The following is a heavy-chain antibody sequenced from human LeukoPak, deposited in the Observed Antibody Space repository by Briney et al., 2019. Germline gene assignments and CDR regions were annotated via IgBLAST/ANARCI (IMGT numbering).Heavy chain of an antibody. J-gene: IGHJ6*04. CDR3: ARDGSNYYYGMDV. D-gene: IGHD3-10*01. Sequence: VSYISSSGSTIYYADSVKGRFTISRDNAKNSLYLQMNSLRAEDTAVYYCARDGSNYYYGMDVWGKGTTVTVSS. CDR2: ISSSGSTI. V-gene: IGHV3-48*03.